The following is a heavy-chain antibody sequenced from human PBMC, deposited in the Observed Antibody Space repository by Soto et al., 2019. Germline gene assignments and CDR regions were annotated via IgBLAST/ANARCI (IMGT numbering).Heavy chain of an antibody. V-gene: IGHV4-59*01. J-gene: IGHJ4*02. CDR2: IYYSGST. CDR3: ARGRDTSGYSGFGY. Sequence: IRQHPGKGLEWIGYIYYSGSTNYNPSLKSRVTISVDTSKNQFSLKLSSVTAADTAVYYCARGRDTSGYSGFGYWAQGTLVTV. D-gene: IGHD3-22*01.